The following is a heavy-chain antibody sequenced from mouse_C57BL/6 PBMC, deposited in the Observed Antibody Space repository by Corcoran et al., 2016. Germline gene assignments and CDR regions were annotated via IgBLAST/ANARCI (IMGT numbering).Heavy chain of an antibody. CDR3: ARFGQLRLLDY. J-gene: IGHJ2*01. CDR1: GYTFTTYG. V-gene: IGHV9-3*01. Sequence: QIQLVQSGPELKKPGETVKISCKASGYTFTTYGMSWVKQAPGKGLKWMGWINTYSGVPTYADDFKGRFAFSLETSASTAYLQINNLKNEDTATYFCARFGQLRLLDYWGQGTTLTVSS. CDR2: INTYSGVP. D-gene: IGHD3-2*02.